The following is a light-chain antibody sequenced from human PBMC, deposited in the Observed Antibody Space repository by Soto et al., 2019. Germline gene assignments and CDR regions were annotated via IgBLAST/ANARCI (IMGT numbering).Light chain of an antibody. CDR2: AAS. CDR1: QSVSIN. Sequence: EIVLTQSPATLSVSPGEGATLSCRASQSVSINVAWYQKKPGQAPRLLIFAASTRATGVPARFSGSGSGTEFTLTISSLQSEDFAVYYCQQYNDWPPLTFGGGTKVEIK. V-gene: IGKV3-15*01. CDR3: QQYNDWPPLT. J-gene: IGKJ4*01.